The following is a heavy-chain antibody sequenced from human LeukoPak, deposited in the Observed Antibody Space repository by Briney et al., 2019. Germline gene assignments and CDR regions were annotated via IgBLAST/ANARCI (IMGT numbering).Heavy chain of an antibody. CDR1: GYTFTSYA. V-gene: IGHV1-3*01. D-gene: IGHD6-19*01. CDR3: ARGVAGRSWFDT. J-gene: IGHJ5*02. Sequence: ASVKVSCKASGYTFTSYAMHWVRQAPGQRREWMGWINAGNGNTKYSQKFQGRVTITRDTSASTAYMELSSLRSEDTAVYYCARGVAGRSWFDTWGQGTLVTVSS. CDR2: INAGNGNT.